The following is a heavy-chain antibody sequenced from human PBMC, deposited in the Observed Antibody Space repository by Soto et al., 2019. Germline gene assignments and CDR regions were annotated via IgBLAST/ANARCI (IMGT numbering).Heavy chain of an antibody. V-gene: IGHV3-74*01. CDR2: IDNAGTDS. CDR1: GFTFSGRS. Sequence: EVQLVESGGGLVQPGGSLRLSCAASGFTFSGRSMHWVRQAPGKGLVWVSGIDNAGTDSTYADSVKGRFTSSRDNAKKSAVLPIDRPGVQGTAVYYCARGWFGPDVWGKGTTVTVSS. J-gene: IGHJ6*04. D-gene: IGHD3-10*01. CDR3: ARGWFGPDV.